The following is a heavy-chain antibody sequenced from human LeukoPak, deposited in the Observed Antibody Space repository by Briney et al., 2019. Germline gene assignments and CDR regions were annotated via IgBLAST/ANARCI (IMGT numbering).Heavy chain of an antibody. D-gene: IGHD2-2*01. V-gene: IGHV3-30*04. Sequence: TGGSLRLSCAASGFTFSSYAMHWVRQAPGKGLEWVAVISYDGSNKYYADSVKGRFTISRDNSKNTLYLQMNSLRAEDTAVYYCARVYIVVVPAAVGGWFDPWGQGTLVTVSS. CDR2: ISYDGSNK. CDR1: GFTFSSYA. CDR3: ARVYIVVVPAAVGGWFDP. J-gene: IGHJ5*02.